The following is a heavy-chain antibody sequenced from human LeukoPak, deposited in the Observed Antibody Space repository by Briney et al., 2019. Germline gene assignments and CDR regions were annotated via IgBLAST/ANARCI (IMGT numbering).Heavy chain of an antibody. V-gene: IGHV4-4*02. CDR3: ASLYGDYYYYGMDV. CDR1: GGSISSSNW. D-gene: IGHD4-17*01. Sequence: SGTLSLTCAVSGGSISSSNWWSWVRQPPGKGLEWIGEIYHSGSTNYNPSPKSRVTISVDKSKNQFSLKLSSVTAADTAVYYCASLYGDYYYYGMDVWGQGTTVTVSS. CDR2: IYHSGST. J-gene: IGHJ6*02.